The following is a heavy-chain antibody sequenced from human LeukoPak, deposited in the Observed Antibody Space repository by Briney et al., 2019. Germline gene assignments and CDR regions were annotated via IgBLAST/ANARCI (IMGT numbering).Heavy chain of an antibody. J-gene: IGHJ3*02. CDR1: GFTFSSYG. CDR2: IWYDGRNK. Sequence: PGRSLRLSCAASGFTFSSYGMHWVRQAPGKGLEWVAVIWYDGRNKFYADSLKGRFTISRDNSKNTLYLQMNSLRAEGTAVYYCARVNRGDAFDIWGQGTLVTVSS. V-gene: IGHV3-33*01. D-gene: IGHD3-16*02. CDR3: ARVNRGDAFDI.